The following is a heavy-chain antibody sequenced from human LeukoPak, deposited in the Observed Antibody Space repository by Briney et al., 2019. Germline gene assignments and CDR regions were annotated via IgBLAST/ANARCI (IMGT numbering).Heavy chain of an antibody. D-gene: IGHD2-15*01. CDR3: AREGDCGGGSCYSSPLDY. Sequence: PSETLSLTCTVSGGSISSSSSISSSTYYWGWIRQPPGKGLEWIGSIYHSGSTYYNPSLKSRVTISADTSKNQFSLKLTSVTAADTAMFYCAREGDCGGGSCYSSPLDYWGQGTLVTVSS. J-gene: IGHJ4*02. CDR2: IYHSGST. V-gene: IGHV4-39*07. CDR1: GGSISSSSSISSSTYY.